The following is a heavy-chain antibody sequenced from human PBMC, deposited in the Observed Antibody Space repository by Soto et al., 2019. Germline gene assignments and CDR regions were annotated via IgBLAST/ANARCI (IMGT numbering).Heavy chain of an antibody. CDR3: AKATLYRYDSSGYYSYYFDY. Sequence: EVQLLESGGGLVQPGGSLRLSCAASGFTFSSYAMSWVRQAPGKGLEWVSAISGSGGSTYYADSVKGRFTISRENSKNTLYLQMNSLRAEDTAVYYCAKATLYRYDSSGYYSYYFDYWGQGTLVTVSS. CDR1: GFTFSSYA. D-gene: IGHD3-22*01. CDR2: ISGSGGST. V-gene: IGHV3-23*01. J-gene: IGHJ4*02.